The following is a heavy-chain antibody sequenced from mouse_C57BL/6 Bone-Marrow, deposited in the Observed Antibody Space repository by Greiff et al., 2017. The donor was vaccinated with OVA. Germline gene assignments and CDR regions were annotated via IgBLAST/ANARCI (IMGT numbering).Heavy chain of an antibody. J-gene: IGHJ1*03. Sequence: QVQLQQPGAELVKPGASVKMSCKASGYTFTSYWITWVKQRPGQGLEWIGDIYPGSGSTNYNAKFKSKATLTVDTSSSTANMERRRLTAEDAAVEYGARDGEGYGDEGGKGTKGTGAS. CDR2: IYPGSGST. D-gene: IGHD2-14*01. V-gene: IGHV1-55*01. CDR3: ARDGEGYGDE. CDR1: GYTFTSYW.